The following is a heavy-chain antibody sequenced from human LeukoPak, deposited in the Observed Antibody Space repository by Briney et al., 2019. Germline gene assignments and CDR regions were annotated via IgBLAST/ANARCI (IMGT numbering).Heavy chain of an antibody. V-gene: IGHV3-48*03. CDR2: ISSSGNTI. D-gene: IGHD3-10*01. Sequence: GGSLRLSCAASGFIFSDYEMNWVRQAPEKGLEWVSYISSSGNTIYHADSVKGRFTISRDNAKNSLYLQMNSLRAEDTAVYYCARDSLVRGYYYGMDVWGQGTTVTVSS. CDR1: GFIFSDYE. J-gene: IGHJ6*02. CDR3: ARDSLVRGYYYGMDV.